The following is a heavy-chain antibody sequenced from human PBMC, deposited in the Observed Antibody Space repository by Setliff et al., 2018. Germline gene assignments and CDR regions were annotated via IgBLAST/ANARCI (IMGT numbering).Heavy chain of an antibody. J-gene: IGHJ3*01. CDR3: VRDRWKVVVNRGDDAFDL. V-gene: IGHV3-7*01. CDR1: GFTFDVSG. CDR2: IKEDGSEK. Sequence: GGSLRLSCGTSGFTFDVSGMSWVRQAPGKGLEWVANIKEDGSEKYYVDSVKGRFAISRDNAKNSLDLQMDSLRAEDTAVYYCVRDRWKVVVNRGDDAFDLWGQGTMVTVSS. D-gene: IGHD2-15*01.